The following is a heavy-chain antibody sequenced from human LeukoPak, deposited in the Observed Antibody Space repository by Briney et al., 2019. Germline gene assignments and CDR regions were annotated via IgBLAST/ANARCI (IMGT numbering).Heavy chain of an antibody. Sequence: GRSLRLSCAASGFTLDDYAMHWVRQAPGKGLEWVSGISWNSRKMDYADSVRGRFTISRDNDKNSVYLQMNSLTAEDTALYYCAKDTSSSSSFFYLDVWGKGTAVTVSS. CDR2: ISWNSRKM. CDR1: GFTLDDYA. D-gene: IGHD6-6*01. V-gene: IGHV3-9*01. CDR3: AKDTSSSSSFFYLDV. J-gene: IGHJ6*03.